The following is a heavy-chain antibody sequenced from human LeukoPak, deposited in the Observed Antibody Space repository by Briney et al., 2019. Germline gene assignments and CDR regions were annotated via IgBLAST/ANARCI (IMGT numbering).Heavy chain of an antibody. CDR1: GYTFTSYG. V-gene: IGHV1-18*01. J-gene: IGHJ5*02. Sequence: ASVKVSCKASGYTFTSYGISWVRQAPGQGLEWMGWISAYNGNTNYAQKLQGRVTMTTDTSTSTAYMELRSLRSDDTAVYYCATFPHPWLAAAGTRALIDPWGQGTLVTVSS. D-gene: IGHD6-13*01. CDR3: ATFPHPWLAAAGTRALIDP. CDR2: ISAYNGNT.